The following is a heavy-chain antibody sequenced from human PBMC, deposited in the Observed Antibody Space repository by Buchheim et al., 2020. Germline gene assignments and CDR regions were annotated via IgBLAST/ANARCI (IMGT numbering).Heavy chain of an antibody. Sequence: EVQLLESGGDLVQPGGSLRLSCAASGFTFSNYALSWVRQAPGKGLEWVSTISRTGGSTYSADSAKGRFTVSRDNSKNTMYLHMSSLRAEDTALYYCAKGREIYYYDSSGYSLDYWGQGTL. V-gene: IGHV3-23*01. CDR3: AKGREIYYYDSSGYSLDY. D-gene: IGHD3-22*01. J-gene: IGHJ4*02. CDR1: GFTFSNYA. CDR2: ISRTGGST.